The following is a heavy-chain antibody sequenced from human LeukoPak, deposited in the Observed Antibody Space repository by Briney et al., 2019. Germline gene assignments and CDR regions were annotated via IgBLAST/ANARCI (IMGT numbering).Heavy chain of an antibody. CDR1: GGSISSDAYY. J-gene: IGHJ4*02. D-gene: IGHD3-22*01. Sequence: SETLSLTCAVSGGSISSDAYYWSWIRQPPGKGLQWIGYIYYSGTTYYYNPSLRSRVAISLDTSKNQVSLKLTSVTAADTAVYYCARATGPSSGYYYNDYWGQGTLVTVSS. CDR2: IYYSGTTY. CDR3: ARATGPSSGYYYNDY. V-gene: IGHV4-30-4*01.